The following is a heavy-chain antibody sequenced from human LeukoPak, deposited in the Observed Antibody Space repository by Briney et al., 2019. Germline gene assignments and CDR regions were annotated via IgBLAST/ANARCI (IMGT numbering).Heavy chain of an antibody. Sequence: GGSLRLSCAASGFTFSSYAMSWVRQAPGKGLEWVSAISGSGGSTYYADSVKGRFTISRDNSENTLYLQMNSLRAEDTAVYYCAKDRTYYYDSSGYFEPIFDYWGQGTLVTDSS. V-gene: IGHV3-23*01. J-gene: IGHJ4*02. D-gene: IGHD3-22*01. CDR2: ISGSGGST. CDR3: AKDRTYYYDSSGYFEPIFDY. CDR1: GFTFSSYA.